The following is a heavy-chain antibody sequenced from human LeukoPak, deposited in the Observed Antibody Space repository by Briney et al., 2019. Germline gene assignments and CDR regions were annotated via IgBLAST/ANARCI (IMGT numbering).Heavy chain of an antibody. CDR3: ARDRRIVVVPAARRAFDI. V-gene: IGHV4-61*02. J-gene: IGHJ3*02. CDR1: GGSISSGSYY. Sequence: PSQTLSLTCTVSGGSISSGSYYWSWIRQPAGKGLEWIGRIYTSGSTNYNPSLKSRVTISVDTSKNQFSLKLSSVTAADTAVYYCARDRRIVVVPAARRAFDIWGQGTMVTVSS. CDR2: IYTSGST. D-gene: IGHD2-2*01.